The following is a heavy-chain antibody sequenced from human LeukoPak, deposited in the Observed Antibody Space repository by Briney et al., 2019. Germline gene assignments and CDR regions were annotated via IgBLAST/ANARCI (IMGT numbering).Heavy chain of an antibody. Sequence: SETLSLTCTVSGGSISSYYWSWIRQPPGKGLEWIGYIYYSGSTNYNPSLKSRVTISVDTSKNQFSLKLSSVTAADTAVYYCARFGGGGLYYFDYWGQGTLVTVSS. V-gene: IGHV4-59*01. CDR3: ARFGGGGLYYFDY. D-gene: IGHD2-15*01. J-gene: IGHJ4*02. CDR2: IYYSGST. CDR1: GGSISSYY.